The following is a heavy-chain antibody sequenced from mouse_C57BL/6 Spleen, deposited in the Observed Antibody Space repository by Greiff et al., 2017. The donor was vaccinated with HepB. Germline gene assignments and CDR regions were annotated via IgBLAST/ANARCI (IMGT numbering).Heavy chain of an antibody. CDR2: IYPGDGDT. J-gene: IGHJ4*01. D-gene: IGHD1-1*01. Sequence: VQLQQSGPELVKPGASVKISCKASGYAFSSSWMNWVKQRPGKGLEWIGRIYPGDGDTNYNGKFKGKATLTADKSSSTAYMQLSSLTSEDSAVYFCARDYGSNYYAMDYWGQGTSVTVSS. CDR1: GYAFSSSW. V-gene: IGHV1-82*01. CDR3: ARDYGSNYYAMDY.